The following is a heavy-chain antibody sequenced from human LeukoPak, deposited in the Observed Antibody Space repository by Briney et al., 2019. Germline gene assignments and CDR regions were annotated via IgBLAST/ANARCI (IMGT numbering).Heavy chain of an antibody. Sequence: PSETLSLTCTVSGGSISNYYWNWIRQPPGKGLEWIGYIYYTGSTNYNPSLKSRVTMSVDTSKNQFSLNLKSVTPEDTAVYYCAGGRTDIVVVPATLRNYYFDYWGQGTLVTVSS. D-gene: IGHD2-2*01. CDR3: AGGRTDIVVVPATLRNYYFDY. CDR2: IYYTGST. V-gene: IGHV4-59*01. J-gene: IGHJ4*02. CDR1: GGSISNYY.